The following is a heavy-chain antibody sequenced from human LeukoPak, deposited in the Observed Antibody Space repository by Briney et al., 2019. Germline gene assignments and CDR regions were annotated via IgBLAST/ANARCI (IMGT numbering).Heavy chain of an antibody. V-gene: IGHV3-9*01. CDR3: AKDIFGYSGSRAIDY. CDR2: LTWNSGSV. D-gene: IGHD6-13*01. Sequence: GRSLRLSCAASGFTFDDYAMHWVRQAPGKGLEWVSGLTWNSGSVAYADSVKGRFTISRDNAKNSLYLQMNSLRAEDTALYYCAKDIFGYSGSRAIDYWGQGTLVTVSS. J-gene: IGHJ4*02. CDR1: GFTFDDYA.